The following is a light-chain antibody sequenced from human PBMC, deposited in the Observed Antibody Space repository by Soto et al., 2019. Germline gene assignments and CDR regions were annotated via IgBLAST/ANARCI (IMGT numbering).Light chain of an antibody. CDR3: QHAKSFPPT. V-gene: IGKV1-12*01. CDR2: AAS. J-gene: IGKJ3*01. Sequence: DIQMTQSPSSVSASVGDRVTITCRASQDLSSSLAWYQQKPRKAPKLLIYAASILQSGVSSRFSGSGSGTDFTLTISNLQPEDFATYYCQHAKSFPPTFGPGTRVVIK. CDR1: QDLSSS.